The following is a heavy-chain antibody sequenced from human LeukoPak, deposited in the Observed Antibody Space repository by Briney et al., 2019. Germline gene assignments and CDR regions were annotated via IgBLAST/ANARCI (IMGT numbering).Heavy chain of an antibody. CDR2: FSGSGGTT. CDR1: GFTFSSYA. D-gene: IGHD2-8*01. Sequence: GGSLRLSXAASGFTFSSYAMNWVRQGPGRGLEWVSGFSGSGGTTYYADSVQGRFTISRDNSKNTLYLQMNSLRAEDTAVYYCANGNRCTSPNCLGYYYFYMDVWGKGTTVTVSS. V-gene: IGHV3-23*01. J-gene: IGHJ6*03. CDR3: ANGNRCTSPNCLGYYYFYMDV.